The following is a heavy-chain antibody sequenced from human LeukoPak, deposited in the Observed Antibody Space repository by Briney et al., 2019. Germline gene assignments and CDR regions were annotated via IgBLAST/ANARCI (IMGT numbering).Heavy chain of an antibody. D-gene: IGHD3-16*01. Sequence: AGVPLRLSCAASGFTVSSSFLSWVPQAPGKGLEWVSLIYSDGSAYYADSLKGRFTISRDNYRNTVYLQIRSLRAEDTAIYYCARWEDYGRFDPWGQGTLVTVSS. J-gene: IGHJ5*02. V-gene: IGHV3-53*01. CDR1: GFTVSSSF. CDR2: IYSDGSA. CDR3: ARWEDYGRFDP.